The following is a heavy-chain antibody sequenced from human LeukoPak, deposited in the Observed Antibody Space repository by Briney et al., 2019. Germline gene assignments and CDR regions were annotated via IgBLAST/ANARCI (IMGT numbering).Heavy chain of an antibody. D-gene: IGHD1-1*01. J-gene: IGHJ4*02. V-gene: IGHV3-33*01. CDR1: GFPFSSYG. CDR2: IWFDGSNK. CDR3: VRDPSGSGFAFDS. Sequence: GGSLRLSCVASGFPFSSYGMHWVRQAPGKGLEWVAFIWFDGSNKHYADSVKGRFTISRDNSEDTLYLQMNSLRAEDTAVYYCVRDPSGSGFAFDSWGQGALVTVSS.